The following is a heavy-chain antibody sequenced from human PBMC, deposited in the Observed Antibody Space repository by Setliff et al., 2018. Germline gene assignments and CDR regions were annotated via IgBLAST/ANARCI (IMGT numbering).Heavy chain of an antibody. D-gene: IGHD6-25*01. CDR1: GYTFTPYG. CDR2: IILIFDRT. Sequence: SVKVSCKASGYTFTPYGITWVRQAPGQGLEWMGGIILIFDRTKYAQKFQGRVTITADKSTSTAYMELSSLKPEDTAVYYCARAAGSLTSDEYFHHWGQGTLVTVSS. V-gene: IGHV1-69*06. J-gene: IGHJ1*01. CDR3: ARAAGSLTSDEYFHH.